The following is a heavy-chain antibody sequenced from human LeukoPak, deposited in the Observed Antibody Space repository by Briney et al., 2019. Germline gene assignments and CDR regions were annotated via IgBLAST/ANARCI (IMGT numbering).Heavy chain of an antibody. D-gene: IGHD6-13*01. Sequence: GGSLGLSCAASGFTFSSYAMSWVRQAPGKGLEWVSAISGSGGSTYYADSVKGRFTISRDNSKNTLYLQMNSLRAEDTAVYYCARSYSRKYYYYGMDVWGQGTTVTVSS. CDR3: ARSYSRKYYYYGMDV. CDR2: ISGSGGST. J-gene: IGHJ6*02. CDR1: GFTFSSYA. V-gene: IGHV3-23*01.